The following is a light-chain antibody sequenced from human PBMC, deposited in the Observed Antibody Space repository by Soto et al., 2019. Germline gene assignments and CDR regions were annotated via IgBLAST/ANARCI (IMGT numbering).Light chain of an antibody. J-gene: IGLJ7*01. V-gene: IGLV1-44*01. CDR3: SAWDDSLNGAV. CDR1: SSNIGSNT. Sequence: QSVLTQPPSASGTPGQRVTISCSGSSSNIGSNTVNWYQQLPGTAPKLLIYSNNQRPSGVPDRFSGSKSGTSASLASSGLQYEDEADYYCSAWDDSLNGAVFGGGTQLTVL. CDR2: SNN.